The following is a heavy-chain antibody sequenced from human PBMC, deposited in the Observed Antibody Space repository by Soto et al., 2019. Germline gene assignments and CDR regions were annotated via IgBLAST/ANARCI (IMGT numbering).Heavy chain of an antibody. V-gene: IGHV5-10-1*01. CDR2: IDPRDSYT. Sequence: PGESLKISCQGSGYMFTNYWIHWVSQVSGGGLEGLGMIDPRDSYTKDNPSFQGHVTISADKSTTTAYLQWSSLRASDTAVYYCASHNFFCGGDCTSSGMDVWGQGTTVPVSS. CDR3: ASHNFFCGGDCTSSGMDV. D-gene: IGHD2-21*02. J-gene: IGHJ6*02. CDR1: GYMFTNYW.